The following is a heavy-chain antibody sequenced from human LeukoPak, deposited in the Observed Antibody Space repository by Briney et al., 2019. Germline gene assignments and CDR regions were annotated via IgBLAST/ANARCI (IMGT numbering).Heavy chain of an antibody. CDR1: GVTFYDYA. CDR2: ISWNSGSI. D-gene: IGHD5-18*01. Sequence: GGSLRLSCAASGVTFYDYARHWVRQAPGKGLEWVSGISWNSGSIDYADSVKGRFTISRDNAKNSLYLQMNSPRAEDPALYYCAKDSPGYSYGPTHYWYFDLWGRGTLVTVSS. V-gene: IGHV3-9*01. CDR3: AKDSPGYSYGPTHYWYFDL. J-gene: IGHJ2*01.